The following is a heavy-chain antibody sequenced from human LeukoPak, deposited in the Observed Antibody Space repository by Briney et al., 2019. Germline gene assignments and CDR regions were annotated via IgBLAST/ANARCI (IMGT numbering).Heavy chain of an antibody. CDR1: GFTFSNYW. D-gene: IGHD3-22*01. V-gene: IGHV3-53*01. CDR3: AREVDYYYTSGYYYDY. J-gene: IGHJ4*02. CDR2: IYSDGST. Sequence: PGGSLRLSCAASGFTFSNYWMKWVRQAPGKGLEWVSVIYSDGSTFYADSVKGRFTISRDNSKNTLYLQMNSLRAEDTAVYYCAREVDYYYTSGYYYDYWGQGTLVTVSS.